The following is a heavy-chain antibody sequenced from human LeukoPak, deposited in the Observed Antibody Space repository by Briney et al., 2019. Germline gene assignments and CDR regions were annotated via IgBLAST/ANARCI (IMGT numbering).Heavy chain of an antibody. CDR2: ISTDGSTT. CDR1: GFTFSSYW. Sequence: GGSLRLSCAASGFTFSSYWMHWVRQAPGKGLVWASHISTDGSTTSHADSVKGRFTITRDNAKNTLYLQMNSLRAEDTAVYYCAKIDLFSGSDWWGQGTLVTVSS. D-gene: IGHD1-26*01. CDR3: AKIDLFSGSDW. V-gene: IGHV3-74*01. J-gene: IGHJ4*02.